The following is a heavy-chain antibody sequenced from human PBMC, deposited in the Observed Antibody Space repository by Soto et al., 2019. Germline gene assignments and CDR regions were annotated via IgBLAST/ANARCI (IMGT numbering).Heavy chain of an antibody. CDR3: ARDGGAY. J-gene: IGHJ4*02. D-gene: IGHD1-26*01. CDR2: IIPFHGNA. CDR1: GYTFTSYG. Sequence: ASVKVSCKASGYTFTSYGISWVRQAPGQGLEWMGWIIPFHGNANYAQKLQGRVAITADKSTSTAYMELSSLRSEDTAVYYCARDGGAYWGQGTLVTVSS. V-gene: IGHV1-18*01.